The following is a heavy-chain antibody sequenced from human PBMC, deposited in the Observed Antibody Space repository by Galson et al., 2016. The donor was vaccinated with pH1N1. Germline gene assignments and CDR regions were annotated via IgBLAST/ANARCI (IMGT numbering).Heavy chain of an antibody. CDR2: VNNDGSST. D-gene: IGHD2-15*01. CDR1: GFIFTNYW. CDR3: VRGRYCSGGSCYSPTAEYFQH. V-gene: IGHV3-74*01. J-gene: IGHJ1*01. Sequence: SLRLSCAASGFIFTNYWMHWVRQAPGRGLVWVARVNNDGSSTNYADSVKGRFTLSRDNAKNTVFLEMSSLRAGDTGAYYCVRGRYCSGGSCYSPTAEYFQHWGRGTLLTVSS.